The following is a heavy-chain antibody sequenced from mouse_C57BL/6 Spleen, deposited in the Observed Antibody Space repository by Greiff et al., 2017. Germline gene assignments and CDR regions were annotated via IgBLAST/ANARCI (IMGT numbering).Heavy chain of an antibody. CDR3: TRENYSNPFAY. Sequence: EVQGVESGEGLVKPGGSLKLSCVASGFTFSSYAMSWVRQTPEKRLEWVAYISSGGDYIYYADTVKGRFTISRDNARNTLYLQMSSLKSEDTAMYYCTRENYSNPFAYWGQGTLVTVSA. CDR1: GFTFSSYA. D-gene: IGHD2-5*01. J-gene: IGHJ3*01. CDR2: ISSGGDYI. V-gene: IGHV5-9-1*02.